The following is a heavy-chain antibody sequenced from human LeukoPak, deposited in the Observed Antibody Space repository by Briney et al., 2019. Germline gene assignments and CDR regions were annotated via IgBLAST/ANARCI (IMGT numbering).Heavy chain of an antibody. J-gene: IGHJ5*02. CDR2: INTSGKT. V-gene: IGHV4-4*07. CDR1: GGSISNFY. CDR3: ARESSNWFDP. Sequence: SETLSLTCTVSGGSISNFYWSWIRQPAGKGLEWIGRINTSGKTNYNPSLKSRVTMSADTSKNQLSLKLSSVTGADTAVYFCARESSNWFDPWGQGTLITVSS.